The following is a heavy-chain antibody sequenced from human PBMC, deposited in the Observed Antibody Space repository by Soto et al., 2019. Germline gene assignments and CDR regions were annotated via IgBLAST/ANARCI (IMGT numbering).Heavy chain of an antibody. CDR2: ISGGGTGT. J-gene: IGHJ4*02. D-gene: IGHD3-22*01. CDR1: GFSFNNYA. Sequence: GGSLRLSCAVTGFSFNNYAMNWVRQAPGKGLEWVSSISGGGTGTYSADAVRGRFTISSDKSRNTVYLQMGSLRADDTAVYYCAKGHYYDNVGNWVANQAFDSWGQGSLVTVSS. CDR3: AKGHYYDNVGNWVANQAFDS. V-gene: IGHV3-23*01.